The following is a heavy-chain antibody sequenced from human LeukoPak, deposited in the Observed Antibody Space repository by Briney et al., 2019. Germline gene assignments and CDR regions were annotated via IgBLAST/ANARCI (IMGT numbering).Heavy chain of an antibody. CDR3: ARVRSSGRLDY. Sequence: PSETLSLTCTVSGGSISSYYWSWIRQPPGKGLEWIGYIYYGGSTNYNPSLKSRVTISVDTSKNQFSLKLSSVTAADTAVYYCARVRSSGRLDYWGQGTLVTVSS. D-gene: IGHD6-19*01. J-gene: IGHJ4*02. CDR1: GGSISSYY. V-gene: IGHV4-59*08. CDR2: IYYGGST.